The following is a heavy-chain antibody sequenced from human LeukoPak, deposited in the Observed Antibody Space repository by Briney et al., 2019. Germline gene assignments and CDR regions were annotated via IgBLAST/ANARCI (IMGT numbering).Heavy chain of an antibody. CDR1: GFTFSSHT. J-gene: IGHJ5*01. V-gene: IGHV3-21*06. CDR3: ARDFEWGYSSGLYNWLDS. Sequence: GGSLRLSCAASGFTFSSHTMNWVRQAPGKGLEWVSSISSNSNDIYYVDSVKGRFTISRDNAKNSLHLQMNGLRAEDTAVYYCARDFEWGYSSGLYNWLDSWGQGTLVTVSS. CDR2: ISSNSNDI. D-gene: IGHD6-19*01.